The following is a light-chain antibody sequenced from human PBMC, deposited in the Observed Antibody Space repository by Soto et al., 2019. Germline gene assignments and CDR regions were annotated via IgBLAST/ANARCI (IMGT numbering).Light chain of an antibody. Sequence: ESVLTPSPATLSLSPGERSPLSCRASQSVSSYLAWYQQKPGQAPRLLIYDASNRATGIPARFSGSGSGTDFTLTISSLEPEDFAVYYCQQRSNWPRTFGQGSKVDIK. CDR2: DAS. J-gene: IGKJ1*01. CDR1: QSVSSY. CDR3: QQRSNWPRT. V-gene: IGKV3-11*01.